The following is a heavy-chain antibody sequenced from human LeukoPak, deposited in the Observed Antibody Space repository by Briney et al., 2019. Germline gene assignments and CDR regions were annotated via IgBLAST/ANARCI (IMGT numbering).Heavy chain of an antibody. J-gene: IGHJ4*02. D-gene: IGHD3-10*01. V-gene: IGHV4-39*01. Sequence: SETLSLTCTVSGASISSSSYYWGWIRQPPGKGLEWIVSIYYGGSSYYNPSLKSRVTISVDTSKNQFSLKLISVTAADSAVYYCARPIVRGVIGDFDFWGQGTLVTVSS. CDR3: ARPIVRGVIGDFDF. CDR1: GASISSSSYY. CDR2: IYYGGSS.